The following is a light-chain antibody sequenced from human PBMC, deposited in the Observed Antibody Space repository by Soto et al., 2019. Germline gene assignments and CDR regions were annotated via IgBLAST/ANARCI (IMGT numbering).Light chain of an antibody. J-gene: IGLJ2*01. Sequence: QSALTQPASVSGSPGQSITISCTGTTSDVGSYNLVSWYQQQPGKVPQLMIYEGTKRPSGVSNPFSGSQSGNTASLTISGLQAEDEADYYCSSYAGSGTHVVFGGVTKLTVL. CDR2: EGT. V-gene: IGLV2-23*01. CDR1: TSDVGSYNL. CDR3: SSYAGSGTHVV.